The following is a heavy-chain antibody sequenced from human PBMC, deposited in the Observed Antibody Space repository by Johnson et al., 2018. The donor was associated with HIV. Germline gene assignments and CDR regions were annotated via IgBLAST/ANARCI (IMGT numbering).Heavy chain of an antibody. D-gene: IGHD6-13*01. Sequence: QVQLVESGGGVVQPGGSLRLSCAASGFTFSSYGMHWVRQAPGKGLEWMAFISYNEDKKYYADSVKGRFTISRDNSKNTLYLQMNSLRAEDTAVYYCAKGKYSSSHVGAFDIWGQGTMVTVSS. J-gene: IGHJ3*02. V-gene: IGHV3-30*19. CDR3: AKGKYSSSHVGAFDI. CDR2: ISYNEDKK. CDR1: GFTFSSYG.